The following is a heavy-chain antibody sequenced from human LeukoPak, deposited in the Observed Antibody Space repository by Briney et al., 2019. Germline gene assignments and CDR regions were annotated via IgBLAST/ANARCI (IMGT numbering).Heavy chain of an antibody. CDR2: IYYSGST. Sequence: SETLSLTCTVSGGSISSSSYYWGWIRQPPGKGLEWIGSIYYSGSTYYNPSLKSRVTISVDTSKNQFSLKLSSVTAADTAVYFCARGHSFFALDYWGQGTLVTVSS. D-gene: IGHD2-15*01. V-gene: IGHV4-39*07. CDR1: GGSISSSSYY. J-gene: IGHJ4*02. CDR3: ARGHSFFALDY.